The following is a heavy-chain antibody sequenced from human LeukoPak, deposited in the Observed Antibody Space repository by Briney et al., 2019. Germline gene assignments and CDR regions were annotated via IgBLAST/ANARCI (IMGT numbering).Heavy chain of an antibody. J-gene: IGHJ4*02. V-gene: IGHV4-59*01. CDR3: ARRGRNSSGWQDYL. CDR1: GGSIGSYY. D-gene: IGHD6-25*01. CDR2: IYHTGST. Sequence: SETLSLTCTVSGGSIGSYYWSWIRQPPGKGLEWIANIYHTGSTNYNPSLSSRVTISIDTAKNQFSLKLTSVTAADTAVYYCARRGRNSSGWQDYLWGQGTLVTVSS.